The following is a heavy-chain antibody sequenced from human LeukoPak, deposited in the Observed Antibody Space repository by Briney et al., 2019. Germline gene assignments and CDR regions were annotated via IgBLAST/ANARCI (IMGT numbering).Heavy chain of an antibody. CDR1: GFIFSSYE. CDR3: ARESAVAIDY. Sequence: PGGSLRLSCAASGFIFSSYEMNWVRQAPGKGLEWVAFISFSGNSIYYADSVKGRFTISRDNAKNSLYLQMNSLRAEDTALYYCARESAVAIDYWGQGTLVTVSS. J-gene: IGHJ4*02. CDR2: ISFSGNSI. D-gene: IGHD6-19*01. V-gene: IGHV3-48*03.